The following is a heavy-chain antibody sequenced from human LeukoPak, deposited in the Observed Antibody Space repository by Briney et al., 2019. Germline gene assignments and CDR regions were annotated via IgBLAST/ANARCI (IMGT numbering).Heavy chain of an antibody. CDR3: ATDRYIGFGELLSY. CDR1: GYTLTELS. Sequence: ASVKVYCKVSGYTLTELSMHWVRQAPGKGLEWMGGFDPEDGETIYAQKFQGRVTMTEDTSTDTAYMELSSLRSEDTAVYYCATDRYIGFGELLSYWGQGTLVTVSS. J-gene: IGHJ4*02. D-gene: IGHD3-10*01. CDR2: FDPEDGET. V-gene: IGHV1-24*01.